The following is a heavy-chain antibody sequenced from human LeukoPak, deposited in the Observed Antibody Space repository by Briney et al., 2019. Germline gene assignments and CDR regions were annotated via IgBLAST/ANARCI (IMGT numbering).Heavy chain of an antibody. J-gene: IGHJ5*02. V-gene: IGHV1-8*01. CDR3: ARAEMPPAAPYNWFDP. CDR2: MNPNSGNT. CDR1: GYTFPSYD. Sequence: GSVKVSCKASGYTFPSYDMNWVRQATGQVLEWMGWMNPNSGNTGYAQKFQGRVTMTRDTSISTAYMELSRLRSDDTAVYYCARAEMPPAAPYNWFDPWGQGTLVTVSS. D-gene: IGHD2-2*01.